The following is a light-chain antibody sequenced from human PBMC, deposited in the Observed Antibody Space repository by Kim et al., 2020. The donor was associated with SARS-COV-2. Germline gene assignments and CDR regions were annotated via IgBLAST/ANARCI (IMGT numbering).Light chain of an antibody. CDR3: GTWDSSLSAGV. J-gene: IGLJ3*02. CDR2: DNN. V-gene: IGLV1-51*01. CDR1: SSNIGNNY. Sequence: KKVTISSSGSSSNIGNNYVSWYQRLPGTAPKLLIYDNNKRPSGIPDRFSGSKSGTSATLGITGLQTGDEGDYYCGTWDSSLSAGVFGGGTQLTVL.